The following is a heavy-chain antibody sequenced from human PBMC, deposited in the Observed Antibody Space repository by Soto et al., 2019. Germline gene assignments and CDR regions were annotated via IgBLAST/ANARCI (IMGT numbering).Heavy chain of an antibody. D-gene: IGHD3-22*01. CDR1: GYTFTSYA. CDR3: ARSYYYDRSGYYFWFDP. V-gene: IGHV1-3*01. J-gene: IGHJ5*02. Sequence: QVQLVQSGAEVKKPGASVKVSCKASGYTFTSYAMHWVRQAPGQRLEWMGWINAGNGNTKYSQKFQGRVTITRDTTESTAYMELSSLRSEDTAVYYCARSYYYDRSGYYFWFDPWGQGTLVTVSS. CDR2: INAGNGNT.